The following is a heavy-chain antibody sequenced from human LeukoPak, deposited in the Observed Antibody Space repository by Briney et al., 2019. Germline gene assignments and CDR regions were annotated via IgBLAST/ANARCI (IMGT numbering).Heavy chain of an antibody. CDR1: GGSFSSYY. CDR3: ARRYYDYVWGVLNPNWFDP. J-gene: IGHJ5*02. CDR2: INHSGST. D-gene: IGHD3-16*01. V-gene: IGHV4-34*01. Sequence: PSETLSLTCAVYGGSFSSYYWSWIRQPPGKGLEWIGEINHSGSTNYNPSLKSRVTISVDTSKNQFSLKLSSVTAADTAVYYCARRYYDYVWGVLNPNWFDPWGQGTLVTVSS.